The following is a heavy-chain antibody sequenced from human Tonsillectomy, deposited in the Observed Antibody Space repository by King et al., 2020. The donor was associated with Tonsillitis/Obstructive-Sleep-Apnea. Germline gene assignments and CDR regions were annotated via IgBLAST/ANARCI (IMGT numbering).Heavy chain of an antibody. J-gene: IGHJ5*02. CDR3: AGDGLIVRAAIGWFDP. CDR2: ISSSSSYI. Sequence: VQLVESGGGLVKPGGSLRLSCAASGFTFSSYSMNWVRQAPGKGLEWVSSISSSSSYIYYADSVKGRFTISRDNAKNSLYLQMNSLRAEDTAVYYCAGDGLIVRAAIGWFDPWGQGTLVTVSS. V-gene: IGHV3-21*01. CDR1: GFTFSSYS. D-gene: IGHD2-2*01.